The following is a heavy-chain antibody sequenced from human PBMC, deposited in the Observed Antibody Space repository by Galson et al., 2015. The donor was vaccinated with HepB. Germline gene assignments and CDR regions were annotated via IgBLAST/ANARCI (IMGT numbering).Heavy chain of an antibody. V-gene: IGHV4-31*03. Sequence: TLSLTCTVSSASISRGGYYWSWIRQHPGKGLEWIGYIYYSGTTYYNPSLKSRVTISVDTSKNQFSLKLSSVTAADTAVYYCARAHRGYCSGGSCYSWNYWGQGTLVTVSS. CDR1: SASISRGGYY. CDR3: ARAHRGYCSGGSCYSWNY. CDR2: IYYSGTT. J-gene: IGHJ4*02. D-gene: IGHD2-15*01.